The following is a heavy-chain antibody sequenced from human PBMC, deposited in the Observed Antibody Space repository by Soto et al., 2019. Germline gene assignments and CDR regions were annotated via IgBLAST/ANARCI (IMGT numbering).Heavy chain of an antibody. J-gene: IGHJ4*01. CDR2: ITWNSGNI. V-gene: IGHV3-9*01. D-gene: IGHD2-2*01. CDR1: GFTFDDYA. CDR3: VKDSYADFHRVLSTAEYFFDY. Sequence: EVQLVESGGGLVRPGRSLRLSCTASGFTFDDYAMHWVRQAPGRGLEWVSGITWNSGNIAYADSVKGRLTIARDDDNNSLYLQMNSLRPEDTALYYCVKDSYADFHRVLSTAEYFFDYWGHGTLVTVSS.